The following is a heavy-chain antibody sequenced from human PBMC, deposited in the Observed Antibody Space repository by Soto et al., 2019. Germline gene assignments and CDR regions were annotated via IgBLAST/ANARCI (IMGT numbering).Heavy chain of an antibody. D-gene: IGHD4-17*01. Sequence: GGSLRLSCAASGFTFSSYAMSWVRQAPGEGLEWVANIKQDGSEKYYVDSVKGRFTISRDNAKNSLYLQMNSLRAEDTAVYYCARDYYGDYFDYWGQGTLVTVSS. J-gene: IGHJ4*02. CDR2: IKQDGSEK. CDR3: ARDYYGDYFDY. CDR1: GFTFSSYA. V-gene: IGHV3-7*03.